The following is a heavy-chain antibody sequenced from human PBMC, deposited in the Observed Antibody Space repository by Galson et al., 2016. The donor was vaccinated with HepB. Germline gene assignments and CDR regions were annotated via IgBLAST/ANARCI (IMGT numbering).Heavy chain of an antibody. D-gene: IGHD6-19*01. CDR1: GFTFSSYA. Sequence: SLRLSCAASGFTFSSYAMHWVRQAPGKGLEWVAANPFDGNNKFYADSVKGRFTISRDNSKNTLYLQMNSLRAEDTAVYYCARVLRLAFDYWGQGTLVTVSS. J-gene: IGHJ4*02. CDR3: ARVLRLAFDY. V-gene: IGHV3-30-3*01. CDR2: NPFDGNNK.